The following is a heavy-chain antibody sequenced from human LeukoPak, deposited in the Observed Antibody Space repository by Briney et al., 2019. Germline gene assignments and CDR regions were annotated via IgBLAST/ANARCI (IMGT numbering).Heavy chain of an antibody. D-gene: IGHD1-26*01. V-gene: IGHV3-23*01. J-gene: IGHJ5*02. CDR2: ISGSGVST. CDR1: GFTFNIYG. Sequence: GGSLRLSCAASGFTFNIYGMNWVRQAPGKGLEWVSGISGSGVSTDYADSVKGRFTTPRDNSKNMVYLQMNTLRAEDTATCYCAKDRGPYIGIDNNWLHPWGQGTLVTVSS. CDR3: AKDRGPYIGIDNNWLHP.